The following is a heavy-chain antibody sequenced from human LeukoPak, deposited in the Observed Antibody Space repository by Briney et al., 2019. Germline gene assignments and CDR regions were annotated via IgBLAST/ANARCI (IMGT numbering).Heavy chain of an antibody. CDR2: IDPSDSYT. J-gene: IGHJ4*02. Sequence: KCGESLKISCESSGYTFTSYWITWGRQMPGKGLEWMGRIDPSDSYTSYSPSFQGHVTISVDNSISTAYLQWSSLKASDTAMYYCARESAAKFDYWGQGTLVTVSS. D-gene: IGHD2-15*01. CDR1: GYTFTSYW. CDR3: ARESAAKFDY. V-gene: IGHV5-10-1*01.